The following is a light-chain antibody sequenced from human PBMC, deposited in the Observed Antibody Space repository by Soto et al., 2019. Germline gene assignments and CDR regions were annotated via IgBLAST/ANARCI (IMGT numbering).Light chain of an antibody. V-gene: IGKV3-15*01. CDR3: QQSST. J-gene: IGKJ4*01. Sequence: IGMTQSAASLSVSPGDRATLTCRASQCFSSNLGWYQEKPGQAPRLLIYGASTRATGIPARFSGSGSGTEFTLTISSLEPEDFAVYYWQQSSTFGGGTKVDI. CDR2: GAS. CDR1: QCFSSN.